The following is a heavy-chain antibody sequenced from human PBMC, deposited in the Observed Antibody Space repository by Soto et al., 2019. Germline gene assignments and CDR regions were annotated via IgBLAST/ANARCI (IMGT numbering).Heavy chain of an antibody. CDR1: GFTFSSYG. D-gene: IGHD3-22*01. CDR3: AREDPDYYDSSGYYGWGY. V-gene: IGHV3-33*01. CDR2: IWYDGSNK. Sequence: GGSLRLSCAASGFTFSSYGMHWVRQAPGKGLEWVAVIWYDGSNKYYADSVKGRFTISRDNSKNTLYLQMNSLRAEDTAVYYCAREDPDYYDSSGYYGWGYWGQGTLVTVSS. J-gene: IGHJ4*02.